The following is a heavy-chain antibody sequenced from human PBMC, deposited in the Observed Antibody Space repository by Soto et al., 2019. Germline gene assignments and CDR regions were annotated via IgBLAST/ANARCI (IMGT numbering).Heavy chain of an antibody. V-gene: IGHV4-59*01. J-gene: IGHJ5*02. CDR1: GGSISSYY. Sequence: SETLSLTCTVSGGSISSYYWSWIRQPPGKGLEWIGYIYYSGSTNYNPSLKSRVTISVDTSKNQFSLKLSSVTAADTAVYYCARNGYCSGGSCHNWFDPWGQGTLVTVSS. D-gene: IGHD2-15*01. CDR2: IYYSGST. CDR3: ARNGYCSGGSCHNWFDP.